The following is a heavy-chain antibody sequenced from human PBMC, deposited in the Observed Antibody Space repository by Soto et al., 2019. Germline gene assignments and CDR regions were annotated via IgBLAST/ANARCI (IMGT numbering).Heavy chain of an antibody. Sequence: QVQLQESGPGLVKPSETLSLTCTVSGGSISSYYWSWIRQPPGKGLEWIGYIYYSGSTNYNPSLKSRVTIAVDTSKNQFSLKLSSVTAADTAVYYCASGLKGPLVYAPGGAHYYYMDVWGKGTTVTVSS. J-gene: IGHJ6*03. CDR2: IYYSGST. CDR3: ASGLKGPLVYAPGGAHYYYMDV. V-gene: IGHV4-59*08. CDR1: GGSISSYY. D-gene: IGHD2-8*01.